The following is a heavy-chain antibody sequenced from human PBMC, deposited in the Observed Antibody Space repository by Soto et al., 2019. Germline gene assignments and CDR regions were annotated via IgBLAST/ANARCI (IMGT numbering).Heavy chain of an antibody. D-gene: IGHD2-21*02. Sequence: EVQLLESGGGLVQRGGSLRLSCAASGFPFSSYVMSWVRQAPGKGLEWVSGISGGGSNTFYADSVKGRFTISRDNSKNSLFLRMNSLRDDDTAMYYCARLPKGSLVTAWGQGTLVTVSS. CDR2: ISGGGSNT. CDR3: ARLPKGSLVTA. CDR1: GFPFSSYV. J-gene: IGHJ4*02. V-gene: IGHV3-23*01.